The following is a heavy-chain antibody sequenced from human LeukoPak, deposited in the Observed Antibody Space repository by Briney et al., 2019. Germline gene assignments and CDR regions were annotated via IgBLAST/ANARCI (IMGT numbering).Heavy chain of an antibody. CDR3: ATDYYDRSGDYTVDY. CDR1: GFTFRDYA. Sequence: GGSLRLSCAASGFTFRDYAMSWVRQAPGKGREWVSVISGTGDSTHYADSVKGRLTISRDNSQNTVFLQMNSLRAEDTAVYYCATDYYDRSGDYTVDYWGQGSLVTVSS. V-gene: IGHV3-23*01. D-gene: IGHD3-22*01. CDR2: ISGTGDST. J-gene: IGHJ4*02.